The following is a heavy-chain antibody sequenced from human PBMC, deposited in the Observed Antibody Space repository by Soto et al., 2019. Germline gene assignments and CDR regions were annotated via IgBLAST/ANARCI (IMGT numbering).Heavy chain of an antibody. CDR3: ARDTTDSVVVPAASSWFDT. D-gene: IGHD2-2*01. CDR2: ISSSGSTI. J-gene: IGHJ5*02. CDR1: LFTFGDYY. Sequence: VGPLRLSCRSSLFTFGDYYRSWILQAPLKLLEWVSYISSSGSTIYYADSVKGRFTISRDNAKNSLYLQMNSPRAEDTAVYYCARDTTDSVVVPAASSWFDTWGQGTLVTVSS. V-gene: IGHV3-11*01.